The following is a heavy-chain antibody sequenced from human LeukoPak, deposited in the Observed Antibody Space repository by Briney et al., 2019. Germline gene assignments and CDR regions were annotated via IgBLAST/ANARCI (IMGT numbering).Heavy chain of an antibody. CDR1: GGSISGYY. CDR3: ARLQYGGMDY. D-gene: IGHD4-23*01. J-gene: IGHJ4*02. CDR2: IYYSGTP. V-gene: IGHV4-39*02. Sequence: SETLSLTCTVSGGSISGYYWGWIRQPPGKGLEWIGSIYYSGTPYYNPSLETRLTISVDTSKSHFSLKLSSVTAADTAVYYCARLQYGGMDYWGQGTLVTVSS.